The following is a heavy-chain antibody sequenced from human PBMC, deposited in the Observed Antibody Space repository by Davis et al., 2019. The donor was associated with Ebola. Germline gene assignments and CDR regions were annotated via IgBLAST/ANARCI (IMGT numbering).Heavy chain of an antibody. J-gene: IGHJ2*01. CDR2: ITPFNGNT. CDR3: ARSAYSSSSGWYFDL. V-gene: IGHV1-45*02. CDR1: GYTFTYRY. D-gene: IGHD6-6*01. Sequence: LVKVSCKASGYTFTYRYLHWVRQAPGQALEWMGWITPFNGNTNYAQKFQDRVTITRDRSMSTAYMELSSLRSEDTAMYYCARSAYSSSSGWYFDLWGRGTLVTVSS.